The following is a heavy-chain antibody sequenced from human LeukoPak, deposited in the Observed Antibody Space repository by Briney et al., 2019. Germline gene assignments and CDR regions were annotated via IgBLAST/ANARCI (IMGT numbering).Heavy chain of an antibody. CDR2: ISYDGSNK. J-gene: IGHJ4*02. V-gene: IGHV3-30*18. D-gene: IGHD6-19*01. CDR3: AKDDGQWLVKYYFDY. Sequence: GGSLRLSCAASGFTVSSNYMSWVRQAPGKGLEWVAVISYDGSNKYYADSVKGRFTISRDNSKNTLYLQMNSLRAEDTAVYYCAKDDGQWLVKYYFDYWGQGTLVTVSS. CDR1: GFTVSSNY.